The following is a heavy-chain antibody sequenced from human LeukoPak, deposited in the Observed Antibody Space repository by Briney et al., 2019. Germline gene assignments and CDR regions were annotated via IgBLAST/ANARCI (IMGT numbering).Heavy chain of an antibody. CDR3: ARVFGYYYYYGMDV. J-gene: IGHJ6*02. CDR1: GYTFTSYA. D-gene: IGHD3-3*01. Sequence: ASVKVSCKASGYTFTSYAMHWVRQAPGQRLEWMGWINAGNGNTKYSQKFQGRVTITRDTSASTAYMELSSLRPEDTAVYYCARVFGYYYYYGMDVWGQGTTVTVSS. CDR2: INAGNGNT. V-gene: IGHV1-3*01.